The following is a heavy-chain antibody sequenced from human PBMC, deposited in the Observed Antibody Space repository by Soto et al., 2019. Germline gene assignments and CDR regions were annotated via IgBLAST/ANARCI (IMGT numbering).Heavy chain of an antibody. Sequence: GASVKVSCKASGYTLTSHYIHWVRQAPGQGLEWMGIINPGGVSKTYAQEFLGRITMTRDTSTSTVYMELSSLRSQDTAVYYCARAPSWHGLDVWGQGTTVTVSS. CDR1: GYTLTSHY. CDR2: INPGGVSK. V-gene: IGHV1-46*01. CDR3: ARAPSWHGLDV. J-gene: IGHJ6*02.